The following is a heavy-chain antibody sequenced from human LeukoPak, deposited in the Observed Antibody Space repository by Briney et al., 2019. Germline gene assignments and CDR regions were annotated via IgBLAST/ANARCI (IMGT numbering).Heavy chain of an antibody. D-gene: IGHD3-22*01. V-gene: IGHV3-48*01. J-gene: IGHJ3*02. CDR2: ISSSSSTI. CDR3: ARVGHDDGSGYFLGDAFET. Sequence: GGSLRLSCAASGFTFSSYSMNWVRQAPGKGLEWVSYISSSSSTIYYADSVKGRFTISRDNAKNSLYLQMNSLRAEDTAVYYCARVGHDDGSGYFLGDAFETWGQGTMVTVSS. CDR1: GFTFSSYS.